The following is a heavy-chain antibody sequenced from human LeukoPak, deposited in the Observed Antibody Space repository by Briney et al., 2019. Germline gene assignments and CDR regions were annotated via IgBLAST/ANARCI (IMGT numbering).Heavy chain of an antibody. V-gene: IGHV4-39*01. J-gene: IGHJ3*02. Sequence: SETLSLTCTVSGXSISSSSYYWGWIRQSPGKGLEWIGSIYYSGNTYYNPSLNSRVTITVDTSKNQFSLQLSSVTAADTTVYYCARSHIVAVTGFAFDIWGQGTLVTVSS. CDR3: ARSHIVAVTGFAFDI. CDR1: GXSISSSSYY. D-gene: IGHD2-21*02. CDR2: IYYSGNT.